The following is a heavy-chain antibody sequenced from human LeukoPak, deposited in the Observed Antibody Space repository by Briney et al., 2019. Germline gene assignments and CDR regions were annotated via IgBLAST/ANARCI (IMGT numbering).Heavy chain of an antibody. Sequence: ASVKVSCKASGYTFTGYYIHWVRQAPGQGLEWMGWINPNSGATNNAQKFQGRVTVTRDTSTSTAYMELSRLRSDDTAVYYCARVNRFYYDSGIGYWGQGTLVTVSS. J-gene: IGHJ4*02. CDR2: INPNSGAT. V-gene: IGHV1-2*02. CDR1: GYTFTGYY. CDR3: ARVNRFYYDSGIGY. D-gene: IGHD3-22*01.